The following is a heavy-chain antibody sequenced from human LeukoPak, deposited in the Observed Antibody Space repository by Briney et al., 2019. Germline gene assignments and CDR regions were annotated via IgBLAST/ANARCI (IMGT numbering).Heavy chain of an antibody. V-gene: IGHV4-34*01. D-gene: IGHD2-2*01. J-gene: IGHJ5*02. Sequence: SETLSLTCAVYGGSFSGYYWSWIRQPPGKGLEWIGEINHSGSTNYNPSLKSRVTISVDTSKNQFSLKLSSVTAADTAVYYCARGYEGQVQLRFGDWFDPWGQGTLVTVSS. CDR1: GGSFSGYY. CDR3: ARGYEGQVQLRFGDWFDP. CDR2: INHSGST.